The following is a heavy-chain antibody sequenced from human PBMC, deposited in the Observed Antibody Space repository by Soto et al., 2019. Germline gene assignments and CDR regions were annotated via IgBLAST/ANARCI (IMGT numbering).Heavy chain of an antibody. V-gene: IGHV3-48*01. CDR2: ISSSSSTI. D-gene: IGHD3-3*01. Sequence: GGSLRLSCAASGFNFSSYSRNWVRQDTGKGLEWVSYISSSSSTIYYADSVKGRFTISRDNAKNSLYLQMNSLRAEDTAVYYCARERPSTIFGVVPGFDPWGQGTLVTVSS. CDR3: ARERPSTIFGVVPGFDP. CDR1: GFNFSSYS. J-gene: IGHJ5*02.